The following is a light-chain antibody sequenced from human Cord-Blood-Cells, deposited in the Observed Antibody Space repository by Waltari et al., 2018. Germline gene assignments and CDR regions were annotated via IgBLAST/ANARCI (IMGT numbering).Light chain of an antibody. V-gene: IGLV2-14*01. CDR1: SSYVGGSNY. CDR3: SSYTSSSTYV. CDR2: DVS. Sequence: QPALTQPASVSGSPGQSITISCTGTSSYVGGSNYVSWYQQHPGKAPKLMIYDVSNRPSGVSNRFSGSKSGNTASLTISGLQAEDEADYYCSSYTSSSTYVFGTGTKVTVL. J-gene: IGLJ1*01.